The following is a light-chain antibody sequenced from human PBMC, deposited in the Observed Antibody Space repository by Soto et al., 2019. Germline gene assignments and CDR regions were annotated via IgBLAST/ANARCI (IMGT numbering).Light chain of an antibody. V-gene: IGKV3-20*01. CDR2: GAS. CDR3: QQFGSSPGFT. J-gene: IGKJ3*01. Sequence: EIVLTQSPGTLSLSPGERATLSCRASQSINSRYLAWYQQKPGPAPRLLIYGASSRATGIPDRFSGSGSGIDFILSISILEPEDFAVYYCQQFGSSPGFTFGPGTKLDIK. CDR1: QSINSRY.